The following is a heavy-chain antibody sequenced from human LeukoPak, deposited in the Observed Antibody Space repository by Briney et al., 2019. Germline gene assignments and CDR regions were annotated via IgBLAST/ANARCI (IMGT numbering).Heavy chain of an antibody. D-gene: IGHD2-2*02. Sequence: GGSLRLSCAASGFTFSSYGMHWVRQAPGKGLEWVAFIRYDGSNKYYADSVKGRFTISRDNSKNTLYLQMNSLRAEDTAVYYCAKDELPAAILGYYYMDVWGKGTTVTVSS. J-gene: IGHJ6*03. V-gene: IGHV3-30*02. CDR1: GFTFSSYG. CDR3: AKDELPAAILGYYYMDV. CDR2: IRYDGSNK.